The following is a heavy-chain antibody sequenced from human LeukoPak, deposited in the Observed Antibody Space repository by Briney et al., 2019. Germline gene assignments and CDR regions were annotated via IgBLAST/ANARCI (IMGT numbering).Heavy chain of an antibody. CDR1: GFTFSSYG. Sequence: GGSLRLSCAASGFTFSSYGMHWVRQAPGKGLEWVAVISYDGSNKHYADSVKGRFTISRDNSKNTLYLQMNSLRAEDTAVYYCARGLYCSSTSCYPYYYYGMDVWGQGTTVTVSS. V-gene: IGHV3-30*03. D-gene: IGHD2-2*01. CDR2: ISYDGSNK. J-gene: IGHJ6*02. CDR3: ARGLYCSSTSCYPYYYYGMDV.